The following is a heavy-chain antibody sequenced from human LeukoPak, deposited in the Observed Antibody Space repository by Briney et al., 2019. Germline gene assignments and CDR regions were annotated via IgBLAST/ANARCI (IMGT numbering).Heavy chain of an antibody. CDR2: FDPEDGGT. D-gene: IGHD3-9*01. V-gene: IGHV1-24*01. J-gene: IGHJ4*02. CDR3: ATGVFAHRPSEYYDILTGKKTGYYFDY. Sequence: ASVTVSCKGSGYTLTELAMHWVRQPHGKGREGMGGFDPEDGGTIYAQKYQGRVTMTEDTSTDTAYMELSSLRSEDTAVYYCATGVFAHRPSEYYDILTGKKTGYYFDYWGQGTLVTVSS. CDR1: GYTLTELA.